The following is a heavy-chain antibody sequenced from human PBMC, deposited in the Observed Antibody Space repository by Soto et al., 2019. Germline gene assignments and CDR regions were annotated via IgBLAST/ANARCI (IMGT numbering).Heavy chain of an antibody. Sequence: VASVKVSCKVSDHSFTGYHISWVRQAPGQGLEWMAYVSGYNGKIDYGQKFQGRVTVTTDTSTNTVSVELTSLQSDDTAVYYCASSPNYGHFDYWGQGTQVTVS. CDR3: ASSPNYGHFDY. D-gene: IGHD3-10*01. V-gene: IGHV1-18*01. CDR1: DHSFTGYH. CDR2: VSGYNGKI. J-gene: IGHJ4*02.